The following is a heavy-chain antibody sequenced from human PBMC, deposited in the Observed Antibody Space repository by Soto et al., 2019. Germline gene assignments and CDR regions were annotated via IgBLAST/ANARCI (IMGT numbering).Heavy chain of an antibody. CDR2: ISYDGTNK. CDR3: ASPPDY. CDR1: GFTFSSYG. Sequence: QVQLVESGGGVVQPGRSLRLSCAASGFTFSSYGMHWVRQAPGKGLEWVAVISYDGTNKYYADSVKGRFAISTDNSKNTLFLQMNSLRPEDTAVYYCASPPDYWGQGTLVTVSS. J-gene: IGHJ4*02. V-gene: IGHV3-30*03.